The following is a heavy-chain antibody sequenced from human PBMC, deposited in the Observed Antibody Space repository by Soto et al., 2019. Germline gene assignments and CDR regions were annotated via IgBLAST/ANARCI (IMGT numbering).Heavy chain of an antibody. Sequence: SETLSLTCTVSGGSISSYYWSWIRQPPGKGLEWIGYIYYSGSTNYNPSLKSRVTISVDTSKNQFSLKLSSVTAADTAVYYCARDNGGYSGYEFFDYWGQGTLVTVSS. J-gene: IGHJ4*02. CDR2: IYYSGST. CDR1: GGSISSYY. CDR3: ARDNGGYSGYEFFDY. V-gene: IGHV4-59*01. D-gene: IGHD5-12*01.